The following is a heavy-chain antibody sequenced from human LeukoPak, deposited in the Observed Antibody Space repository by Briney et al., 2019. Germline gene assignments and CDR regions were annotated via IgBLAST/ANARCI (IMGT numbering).Heavy chain of an antibody. CDR2: IIPILGIA. V-gene: IGHV1-69*04. D-gene: IGHD4-17*01. J-gene: IGHJ4*02. CDR1: GGTFSSYA. CDR3: ARDYGGDYSFDY. Sequence: ASVKVSCKASGGTFSSYAISWVRQAPGQGLEWMGRIIPILGIANYAQKFQGRVTITADKSTSTAYMELSSLRSEGTAVYYCARDYGGDYSFDYWGQGTLVTVSS.